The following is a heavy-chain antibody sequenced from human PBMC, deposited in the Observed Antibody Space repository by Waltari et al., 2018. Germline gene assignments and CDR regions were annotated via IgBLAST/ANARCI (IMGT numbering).Heavy chain of an antibody. CDR2: INHSGST. Sequence: QVQLQQWGAGLLKPSETLSLTCAVYGGSFSGYYWSWIRQPPGKGLEWIGEINHSGSTTYNPSLKSRVTISVDTSKNQFSLKLSSVTAADTAVYYCARGRGIRSGGWFDPWGQGTLVTVSS. D-gene: IGHD3-16*01. CDR1: GGSFSGYY. J-gene: IGHJ5*02. CDR3: ARGRGIRSGGWFDP. V-gene: IGHV4-34*01.